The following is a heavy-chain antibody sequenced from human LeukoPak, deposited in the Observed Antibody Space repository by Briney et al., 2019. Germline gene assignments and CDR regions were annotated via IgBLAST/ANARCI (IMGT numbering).Heavy chain of an antibody. CDR3: ARSVWWLLPPVFDY. CDR2: ISSSSSTT. Sequence: TGGSLRLSCAASGFTFSHYYMSWIRQAPGKGLEWISYISSSSSTTYYADSVKGRFTISRDNAKNSLYLQMNSLRAEDTAVYYCARSVWWLLPPVFDYWGQGTLVTVSS. CDR1: GFTFSHYY. J-gene: IGHJ4*02. V-gene: IGHV3-11*04. D-gene: IGHD2-21*02.